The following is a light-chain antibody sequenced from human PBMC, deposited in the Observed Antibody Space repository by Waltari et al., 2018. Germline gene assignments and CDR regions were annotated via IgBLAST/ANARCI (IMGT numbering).Light chain of an antibody. CDR2: GAS. J-gene: IGKJ5*01. Sequence: EMVLTQSPGTLSLSPGERATLSCRASQSVRSSYLAWYQQKPGQAPRLLIYGASSRATGIPDRFSGSGSGTDFTLSISRLEPEDFAVYYCQQYGSSPPITFGQGTRLEIK. CDR1: QSVRSSY. V-gene: IGKV3-20*01. CDR3: QQYGSSPPIT.